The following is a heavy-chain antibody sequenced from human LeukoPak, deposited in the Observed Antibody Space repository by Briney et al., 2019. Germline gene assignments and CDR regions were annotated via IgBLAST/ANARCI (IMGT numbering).Heavy chain of an antibody. D-gene: IGHD2-15*01. J-gene: IGHJ3*02. CDR2: ISTSGRT. CDR1: DDSISNYF. Sequence: SETLSLTCTVSDDSISNYFWSWIRQSPGQGLEWIGYISTSGRTSYNPSLESRVSISVATSKNQFSLKLRSMTAADTAVYYCARLLRWSEDGFDIWGQGTMVSVSS. CDR3: ARLLRWSEDGFDI. V-gene: IGHV4-4*09.